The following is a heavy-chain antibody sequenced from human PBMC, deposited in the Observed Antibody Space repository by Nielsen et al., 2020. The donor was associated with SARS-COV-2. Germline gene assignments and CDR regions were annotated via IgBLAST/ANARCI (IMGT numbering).Heavy chain of an antibody. J-gene: IGHJ4*02. CDR1: GFTFSSYA. CDR2: ISGSGGST. D-gene: IGHD6-19*01. CDR3: AKGGVSGWYSLPFDY. Sequence: GESLKISCAASGFTFSSYAMSWVRQAPGKGLEWVSAISGSGGSTHYADSVKGRFTISRDNSKNTLYLQMNSLRAEDTAVYYCAKGGVSGWYSLPFDYWGQGTLVTVSS. V-gene: IGHV3-23*01.